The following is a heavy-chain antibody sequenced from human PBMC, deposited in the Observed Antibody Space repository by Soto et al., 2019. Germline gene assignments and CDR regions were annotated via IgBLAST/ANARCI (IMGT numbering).Heavy chain of an antibody. V-gene: IGHV4-59*01. CDR3: ARAPQYCTNGVCYTLGWFDP. J-gene: IGHJ5*02. Sequence: QVQLQESGPGLVKPSETLSLTCTVSGGSISSYYWSWIRQPPGKGLEWIGYIYYSGSTNYNPSLKSRVTIAVDPSKNQFSLKLSSVTAADTAVYYCARAPQYCTNGVCYTLGWFDPWGQGTLVTVSS. CDR2: IYYSGST. D-gene: IGHD2-8*01. CDR1: GGSISSYY.